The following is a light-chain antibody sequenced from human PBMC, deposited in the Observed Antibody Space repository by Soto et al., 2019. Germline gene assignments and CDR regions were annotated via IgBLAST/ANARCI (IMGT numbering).Light chain of an antibody. V-gene: IGLV1-40*01. Sequence: QSVLTQPPSVSGAPGQRVTISCTGSSSNIGAGYDVHWYQQLPGAAPTLLIFGISNRPSGVSERFSGSRSGASASLAIAGLQAEDEADDVCQSYDNSLSRSEVFGTGTKLTVL. J-gene: IGLJ1*01. CDR3: QSYDNSLSRSEV. CDR1: SSNIGAGYD. CDR2: GIS.